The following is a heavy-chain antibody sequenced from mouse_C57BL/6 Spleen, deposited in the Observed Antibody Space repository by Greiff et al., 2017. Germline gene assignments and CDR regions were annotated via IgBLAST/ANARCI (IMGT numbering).Heavy chain of an antibody. CDR2: IYPGDGDT. D-gene: IGHD2-4*01. V-gene: IGHV1-80*01. J-gene: IGHJ2*01. Sequence: VQLQQSGAELVKPGASVKISCKASGYAFSSYWMNWVKQRPGKGLEWIGQIYPGDGDTNYNGKFKGKATLTADKSSSTAYMQLSSLTSEDSAVYFCARWGPYDYGGDYFDYWGQGTTLTVSS. CDR3: ARWGPYDYGGDYFDY. CDR1: GYAFSSYW.